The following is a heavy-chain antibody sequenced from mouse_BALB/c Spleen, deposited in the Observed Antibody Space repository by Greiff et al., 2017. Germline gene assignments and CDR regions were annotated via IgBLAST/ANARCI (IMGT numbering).Heavy chain of an antibody. CDR1: GYSFTSYW. D-gene: IGHD2-12*01. CDR2: IYPGNSDT. J-gene: IGHJ1*01. V-gene: IGHV1-5*01. CDR3: TRYPPYYRYFDV. Sequence: EVQLQQSGTVLARPGASVKMSCKASGYSFTSYWMHWVKQRPGQGLEWIGAIYPGNSDTSYNQKFKGKAKLTAVTSASTAYMELSSLTNEDSAVYYCTRYPPYYRYFDVWGAGTTVTVSS.